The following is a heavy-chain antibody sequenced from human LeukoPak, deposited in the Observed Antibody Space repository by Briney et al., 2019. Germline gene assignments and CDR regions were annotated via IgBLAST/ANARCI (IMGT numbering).Heavy chain of an antibody. D-gene: IGHD3-3*01. V-gene: IGHV3-30*04. J-gene: IGHJ6*02. CDR2: ISYDGSNK. CDR3: ARVINDFWSGMDV. Sequence: PGRSLRLSCAASGFTFSSYAMHWVRQAPGKGLEWVAVISYDGSNKYYADSVKGRFTISRDNSKNTLYLQMNSLRAEDTAVYYCARVINDFWSGMDVWGQGTTVTVSS. CDR1: GFTFSSYA.